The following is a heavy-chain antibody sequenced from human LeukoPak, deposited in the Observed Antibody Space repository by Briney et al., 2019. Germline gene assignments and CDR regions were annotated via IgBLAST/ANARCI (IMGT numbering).Heavy chain of an antibody. CDR3: ARVWCSSTSCYMDYYYYMDV. CDR1: GFTFSDYH. V-gene: IGHV3-66*01. D-gene: IGHD2-2*02. Sequence: GGSLRLSCAASGFTFSDYHMSWFRQAPGKGLEWVSVIYSGGSTYYADSVKGRFTISRDNAKNSLYLQMNSLRAEDTAVYYCARVWCSSTSCYMDYYYYMDVWGKGTTVTVSS. J-gene: IGHJ6*03. CDR2: IYSGGST.